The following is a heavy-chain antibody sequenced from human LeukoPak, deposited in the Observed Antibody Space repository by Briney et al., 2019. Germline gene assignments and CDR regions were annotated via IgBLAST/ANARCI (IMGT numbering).Heavy chain of an antibody. Sequence: ASVKVSCKASGYTFTSYSITWVRQAPGQRLEWMGWISTNNGNTDYAQKLRDRVTMTTDTSTNTAYMALRSVRSDDTAVYYCARDLDRIVPTTADYWGQGTLVTVSS. D-gene: IGHD5-12*01. CDR2: ISTNNGNT. J-gene: IGHJ1*01. CDR3: ARDLDRIVPTTADY. V-gene: IGHV1-18*01. CDR1: GYTFTSYS.